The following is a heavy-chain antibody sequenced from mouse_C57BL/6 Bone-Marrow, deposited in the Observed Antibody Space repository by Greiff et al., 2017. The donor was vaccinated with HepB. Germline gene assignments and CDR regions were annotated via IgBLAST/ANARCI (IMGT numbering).Heavy chain of an antibody. CDR3: ARYYGSSTDYYAMDY. J-gene: IGHJ4*01. CDR2: IHPNSGST. D-gene: IGHD1-1*01. Sequence: QVQLKQPGAELVKPGASVKLSCKASGYTFTSYWMHWVKQRPGQGLEWIGMIHPNSGSTNYNEKFKSKATLTVDTSSSTAYMQLSSLTSEDSAVYYCARYYGSSTDYYAMDYWGQGTSVTVSS. CDR1: GYTFTSYW. V-gene: IGHV1-64*01.